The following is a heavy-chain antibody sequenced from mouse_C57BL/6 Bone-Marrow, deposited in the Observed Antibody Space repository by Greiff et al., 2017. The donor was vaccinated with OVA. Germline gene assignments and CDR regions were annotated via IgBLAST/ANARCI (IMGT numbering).Heavy chain of an antibody. CDR1: GYTFTSYG. D-gene: IGHD6-1*01. Sequence: VMLVESGAELARPGASVKLSCKASGYTFTSYGISWVKQRTGQGLEWIGEIYPRSGNTYYNEKFKGKATLTADKSSSTAYMELRSLTSEDSAVYFCARDCKFAYWGQGTLVTVSA. J-gene: IGHJ3*01. V-gene: IGHV1-81*01. CDR2: IYPRSGNT. CDR3: ARDCKFAY.